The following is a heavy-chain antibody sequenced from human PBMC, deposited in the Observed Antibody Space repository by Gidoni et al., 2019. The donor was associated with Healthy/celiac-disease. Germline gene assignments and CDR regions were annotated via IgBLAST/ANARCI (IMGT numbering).Heavy chain of an antibody. CDR1: GFTFSSYA. V-gene: IGHV3-23*01. CDR2: IRGRGGST. J-gene: IGHJ4*02. CDR3: AKGWGLVIIRTPAFDY. Sequence: EVQLLESGGGLVQPGGSLRLSCAASGFTFSSYAMSWVRTAPGKGLGWVSAIRGRGGSTYDADAVKCRFTIARDNSKNTLYLQMNSLRAEDTAVYYCAKGWGLVIIRTPAFDYWGQGTLVTVSS. D-gene: IGHD3-9*01.